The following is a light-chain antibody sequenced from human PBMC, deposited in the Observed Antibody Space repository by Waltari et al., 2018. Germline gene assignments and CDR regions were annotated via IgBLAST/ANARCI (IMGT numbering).Light chain of an antibody. CDR2: GAS. CDR1: QSVSSAY. V-gene: IGKV3-20*01. Sequence: ENVLTQSPGTLSLSPGERATLSCRASQSVSSAYLAWYQQKPGQVPRLLSYGASTRATGIPDRFSGSGSGTDFTLTSSRLEPEDFAVYYCHQYVNTPPTFGQGTNLEIK. CDR3: HQYVNTPPT. J-gene: IGKJ2*01.